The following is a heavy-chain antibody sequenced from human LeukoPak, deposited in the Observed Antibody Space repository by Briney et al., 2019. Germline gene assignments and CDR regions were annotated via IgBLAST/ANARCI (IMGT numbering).Heavy chain of an antibody. V-gene: IGHV3-74*01. CDR3: VRAKGGPGSTWAFDI. Sequence: PGGSLRLSCAASGLTFHNTWMHWIRQAPGKGLVWVSRIKGDGITTTYADSVKGRFTISRDNAKNTLYLQMNSLRAEDTAVYFCVRAKGGPGSTWAFDIWGQGTMVTVSS. D-gene: IGHD6-13*01. CDR1: GLTFHNTW. J-gene: IGHJ3*02. CDR2: IKGDGITT.